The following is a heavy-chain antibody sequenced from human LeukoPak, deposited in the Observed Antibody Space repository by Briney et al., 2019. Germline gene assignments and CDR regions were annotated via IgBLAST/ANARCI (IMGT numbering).Heavy chain of an antibody. V-gene: IGHV3-30*02. CDR3: ARVNWMFGNSAFDY. CDR1: GFTFSSYG. Sequence: GGSLRLSCAASGFTFSSYGMHWVRQAPGKGLEWVAFIRYDGSNKYYADSVKGRISIPRDNSKNTLYLQMNSLRAEDTAVYFCARVNWMFGNSAFDYWGQGTLVTVSS. CDR2: IRYDGSNK. D-gene: IGHD3-3*01. J-gene: IGHJ4*02.